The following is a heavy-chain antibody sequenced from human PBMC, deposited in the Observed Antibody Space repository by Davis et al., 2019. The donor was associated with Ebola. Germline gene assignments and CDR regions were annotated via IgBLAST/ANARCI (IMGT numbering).Heavy chain of an antibody. D-gene: IGHD3-22*01. Sequence: PGGSLRLSCAASGFTFSSYAMSWVRQAPGKGLEWVSAISGSGGSTYYADSVKGRFTISRDNSKNTLYLQMNSLRAEDTAVYYCAKDSYYDSSGYGHYWGQGALVTVSS. V-gene: IGHV3-23*01. CDR3: AKDSYYDSSGYGHY. CDR2: ISGSGGST. CDR1: GFTFSSYA. J-gene: IGHJ4*02.